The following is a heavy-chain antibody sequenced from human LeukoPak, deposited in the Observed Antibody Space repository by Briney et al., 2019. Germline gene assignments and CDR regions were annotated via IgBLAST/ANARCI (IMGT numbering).Heavy chain of an antibody. Sequence: EPGGSLRLSCAASGFTFSSYEMNWVRQAPGKGLEWVSYISSSGSTIYYADSVKGRFTISRDNAKNSLYLQMNSLRAEDTAVYYCARAGTKPLDYWGQGTLVTVSS. CDR1: GFTFSSYE. V-gene: IGHV3-48*03. J-gene: IGHJ4*02. CDR2: ISSSGSTI. D-gene: IGHD1-14*01. CDR3: ARAGTKPLDY.